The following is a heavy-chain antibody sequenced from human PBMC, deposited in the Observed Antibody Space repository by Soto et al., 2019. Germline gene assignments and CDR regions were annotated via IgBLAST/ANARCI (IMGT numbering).Heavy chain of an antibody. J-gene: IGHJ4*02. Sequence: QITVKESGLPLVKPTETLTLTCTFSGFSLSSIGMGVGWIRQPPGKALEWLALIYWDDDKRYSPSLSSRLTITKDPSQNEVDLTMTNMDPVDTATYYCARLTRGVYDSGRLWEKFDYWGQGTLVTVSS. D-gene: IGHD5-12*01. V-gene: IGHV2-5*02. CDR2: IYWDDDK. CDR3: ARLTRGVYDSGRLWEKFDY. CDR1: GFSLSSIGMG.